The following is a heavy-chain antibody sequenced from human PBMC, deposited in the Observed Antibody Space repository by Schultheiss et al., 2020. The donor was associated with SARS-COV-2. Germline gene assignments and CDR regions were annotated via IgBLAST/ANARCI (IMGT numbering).Heavy chain of an antibody. V-gene: IGHV1-69*10. CDR3: ARGGGSWVLDY. J-gene: IGHJ4*02. Sequence: SVKVSCKASGGTFSSYAISWVRQAPGQGLEWMGGIIPILGIANYAQKFQGRVTMTTDTSTSTVYMELSSLRSEDTAVYYCARGGGSWVLDYWGQGTLVTVSS. D-gene: IGHD6-13*01. CDR1: GGTFSSYA. CDR2: IIPILGIA.